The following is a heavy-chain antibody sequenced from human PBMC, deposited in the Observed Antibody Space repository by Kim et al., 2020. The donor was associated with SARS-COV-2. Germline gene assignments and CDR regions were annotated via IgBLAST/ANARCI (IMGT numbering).Heavy chain of an antibody. D-gene: IGHD6-19*01. CDR1: GFTFKFTG. J-gene: IGHJ4*02. Sequence: GGSLRLSCAASGFTFKFTGIYWVRQAPGKGLEWVSYVSEDESHNSYADSVKGRFTVSRDNGKNSVFLQMDSLRDEDTARYYCARRRALAGTDYWCQGSVV. CDR3: ARRRALAGTDY. CDR2: VSEDESHN. V-gene: IGHV3-48*02.